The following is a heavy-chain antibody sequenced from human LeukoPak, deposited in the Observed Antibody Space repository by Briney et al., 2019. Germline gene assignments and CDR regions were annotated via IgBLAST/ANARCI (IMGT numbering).Heavy chain of an antibody. D-gene: IGHD6-19*01. CDR2: ISYDGSNK. CDR1: GFTFSSYG. Sequence: PGRSLRLPCAASGFTFSSYGMHWVRQAPGKGLEWVAVISYDGSNKYYADSVKGRFTISRDNSKNTLYLQMNSLRAEDTAVYYCAKSSGWYLDYWGQGTLVTVSS. V-gene: IGHV3-30*18. CDR3: AKSSGWYLDY. J-gene: IGHJ4*02.